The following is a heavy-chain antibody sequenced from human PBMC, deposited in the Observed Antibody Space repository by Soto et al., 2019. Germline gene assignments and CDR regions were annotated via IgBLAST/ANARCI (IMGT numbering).Heavy chain of an antibody. D-gene: IGHD1-1*01. CDR1: GFTFTSYA. V-gene: IGHV1-3*01. Sequence: QVQLVQSGAEVKKPGASVKVSCKASGFTFTSYAMHWVRQATGQRLEWMGWINAGNGNTKYSQRCQGRVTINRDTSAIRGYMEVSSLRSEDTTVYYWARGGTYYWGQGTLVTVSS. CDR2: INAGNGNT. CDR3: ARGGTYY. J-gene: IGHJ4*02.